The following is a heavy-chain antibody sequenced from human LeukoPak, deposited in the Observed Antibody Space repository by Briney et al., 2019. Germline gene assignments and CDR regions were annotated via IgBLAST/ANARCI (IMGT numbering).Heavy chain of an antibody. CDR3: ARPFSRGAFDI. V-gene: IGHV4-59*01. J-gene: IGHJ3*02. D-gene: IGHD3-10*01. Sequence: TSETLSLTCTVSGGSISSYYWSWIRQPPGKGLEWIGYIYYSGSTNYNPSLKSRVTISVDTSKNQFSLKLSSVTAADTAVYYCARPFSRGAFDIWGQGTMVTVSS. CDR2: IYYSGST. CDR1: GGSISSYY.